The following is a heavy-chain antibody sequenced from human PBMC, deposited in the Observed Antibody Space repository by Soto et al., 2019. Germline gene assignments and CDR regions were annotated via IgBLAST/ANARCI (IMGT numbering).Heavy chain of an antibody. Sequence: APVKVSCKGSGGTFSSYAISCVRHAPGQGLEWMGGIIPIFGTANYAQKFQGRVTITADKSTSTAYMELSSLRSEDTAVYYCARVPLLLWFGDHSENYYYYSGMGVWGQGPTVTVSS. J-gene: IGHJ6*02. CDR3: ARVPLLLWFGDHSENYYYYSGMGV. CDR1: GGTFSSYA. V-gene: IGHV1-69*06. D-gene: IGHD3-10*01. CDR2: IIPIFGTA.